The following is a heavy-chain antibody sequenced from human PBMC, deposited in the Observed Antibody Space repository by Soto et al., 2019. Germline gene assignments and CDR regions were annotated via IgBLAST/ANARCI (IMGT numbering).Heavy chain of an antibody. CDR3: ARDAAGDGDYVFQH. CDR1: GFTFSSYA. CDR2: ISYDGSNK. Sequence: QVQLVESGGGVVQPGRSLSLSCAASGFTFSSYAMHWVRQAPGKGLEWVAVISYDGSNKYYADSVKGRFTISRDNSKNTLYLQMNSMRAEDTAVYYCARDAAGDGDYVFQHWGQGTLVTVSS. V-gene: IGHV3-30-3*01. J-gene: IGHJ1*01. D-gene: IGHD4-17*01.